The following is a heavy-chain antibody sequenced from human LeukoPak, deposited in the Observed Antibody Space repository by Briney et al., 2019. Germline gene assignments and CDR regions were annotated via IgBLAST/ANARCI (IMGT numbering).Heavy chain of an antibody. D-gene: IGHD3-22*01. V-gene: IGHV4-59*01. J-gene: IGHJ6*03. CDR1: GGSISSYY. CDR3: ARGHYDSSGYWNTYYYYYYYMDV. Sequence: SETLSLTCTVSGGSISSYYWSWIRQPPGKGLEWIGYIYYSGSTNYNPSLKSRVTISVDTSKNQFSLKLSSVTAADTAVYYCARGHYDSSGYWNTYYYYYYYMDVWGKGTTVTVSS. CDR2: IYYSGST.